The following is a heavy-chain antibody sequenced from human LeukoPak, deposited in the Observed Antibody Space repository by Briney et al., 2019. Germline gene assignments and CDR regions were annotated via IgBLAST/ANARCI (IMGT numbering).Heavy chain of an antibody. V-gene: IGHV3-23*01. CDR3: AKAVLTGYYLDS. D-gene: IGHD3-9*01. J-gene: IGHJ4*02. CDR1: GFTFSSYG. Sequence: GGSLRLSCAASGFTFSSYGMTWVRQAPGKGLEWVSAISSGGTTYYADSVQGRFTISRDNSKNTLYLQISSLRAGDTAVYYCAKAVLTGYYLDSWGQGTLVTVSS. CDR2: ISSGGTT.